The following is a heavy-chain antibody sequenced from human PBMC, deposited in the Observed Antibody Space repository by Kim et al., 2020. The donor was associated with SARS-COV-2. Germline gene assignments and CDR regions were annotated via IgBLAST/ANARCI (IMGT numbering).Heavy chain of an antibody. V-gene: IGHV3-7*01. Sequence: GGSLRLSCAASGFTFSTHWLTWVRQAPGKGLEWVADINQDGTEKYYVDSVKGRFTISKDNAKNPLFLDVDSLRVEDTAVYYCARTHYGAYVWGQGTLVTGSS. J-gene: IGHJ4*02. CDR1: GFTFSTHW. CDR2: INQDGTEK. D-gene: IGHD4-17*01. CDR3: ARTHYGAYV.